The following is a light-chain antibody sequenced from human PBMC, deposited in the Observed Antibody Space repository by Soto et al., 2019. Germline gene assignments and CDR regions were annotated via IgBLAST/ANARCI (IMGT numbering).Light chain of an antibody. Sequence: QPVLTQSPSASASLGASVKLTCTLSSGHSSYAIAWHQQQPEKGPRYLMKLNSDGSHSKGDGIPDRFSGSSSGAERYLTISSLQSEDEADYYCQTWGTGIQVFGGWTKLTVI. CDR3: QTWGTGIQV. CDR2: LNSDGSH. CDR1: SGHSSYA. V-gene: IGLV4-69*01. J-gene: IGLJ2*01.